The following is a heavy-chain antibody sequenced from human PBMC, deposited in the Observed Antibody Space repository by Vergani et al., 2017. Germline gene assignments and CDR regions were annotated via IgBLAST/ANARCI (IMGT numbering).Heavy chain of an antibody. D-gene: IGHD4-11*01. J-gene: IGHJ6*03. CDR2: IDHTGRP. CDR3: ARVNTETNGHLYYYDYMDV. Sequence: QVQLQQWGGGLLKPSETLSLTCVVNGGSFTSYHWPWIRQSPGEGLEWVGDIDHTGRPDYNPSLKSRLTMSVDKSRNQFSLTLNSVTATDTAIYFCARVNTETNGHLYYYDYMDVWGQGTAVTVS. V-gene: IGHV4-34*01. CDR1: GGSFTSYH.